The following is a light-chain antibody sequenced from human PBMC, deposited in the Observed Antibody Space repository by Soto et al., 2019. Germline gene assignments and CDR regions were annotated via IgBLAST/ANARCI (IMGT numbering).Light chain of an antibody. J-gene: IGKJ2*01. Sequence: EIVLTQSPATLSLSPGDRATLSCRASQSVSSYLAWYQQKPGQAPRLLIYDASNRATGIPGRFSGSGAGTDFTLTISSLEPEDFAVYYCQQRNNLYTFGQGTKLEIK. CDR3: QQRNNLYT. V-gene: IGKV3-11*01. CDR1: QSVSSY. CDR2: DAS.